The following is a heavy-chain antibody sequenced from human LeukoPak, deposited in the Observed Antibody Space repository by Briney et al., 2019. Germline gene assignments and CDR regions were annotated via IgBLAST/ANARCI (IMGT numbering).Heavy chain of an antibody. D-gene: IGHD3-22*01. J-gene: IGHJ3*02. Sequence: SETLSLTCGVSGGSISSSNWWSWVRQPPGKGLEWIGEIYHSGSTNYNPSLRSRVTISVDKSKNQFSLKLSSVTAADTAVCYCARSTGDYYDSMENAFDIWGQGTKVTVSS. CDR2: IYHSGST. V-gene: IGHV4-4*02. CDR3: ARSTGDYYDSMENAFDI. CDR1: GGSISSSNW.